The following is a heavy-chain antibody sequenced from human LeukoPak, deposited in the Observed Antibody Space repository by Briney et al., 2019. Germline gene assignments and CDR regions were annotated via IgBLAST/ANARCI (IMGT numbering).Heavy chain of an antibody. D-gene: IGHD3-22*01. CDR2: IYYSGST. CDR3: ARSSRLYDSSGEYFDY. CDR1: GGSISSGGYY. V-gene: IGHV4-31*03. J-gene: IGHJ4*02. Sequence: PSQTLSLTCTVSGGSISSGGYYWSWIRQHPGKGLEWIGYIYYSGSTYYNPSLKSRVTISVDTSKNQFSLKLSSVTAADTAVYYCARSSRLYDSSGEYFDYWGQGTLVTVSS.